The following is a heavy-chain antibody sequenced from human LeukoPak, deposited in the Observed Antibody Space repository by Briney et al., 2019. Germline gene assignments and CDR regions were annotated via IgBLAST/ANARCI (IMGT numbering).Heavy chain of an antibody. V-gene: IGHV6-1*01. CDR2: TYYRSKWYN. D-gene: IGHD3-16*02. J-gene: IGHJ4*02. CDR3: ARDLGYDYVWGSYRYETYFDY. CDR1: GDSVSNNIAA. Sequence: SQTLSLTCAISGDSVSNNIAAWNWIRQSPSIGLEWLGRTYYRSKWYNDYAVSVKSRITINPDTSKNQFSLQLNSVTPEDTAVYYCARDLGYDYVWGSYRYETYFDYWGQGTLVTVSS.